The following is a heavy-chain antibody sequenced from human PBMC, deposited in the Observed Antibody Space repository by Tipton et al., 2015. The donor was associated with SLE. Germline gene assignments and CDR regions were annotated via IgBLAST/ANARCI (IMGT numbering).Heavy chain of an antibody. V-gene: IGHV3-74*03. Sequence: SLRLSCAASGFTFSSSWLFWVRQAPGKGLVWVSHINYDGSSTKYADSVKGRFTISRDNSKNTLYLQMNSLRTEDTALYYCAKVQNRRGSSVSGFDYWGQGTLVTVSS. CDR2: INYDGSST. CDR3: AKVQNRRGSSVSGFDY. D-gene: IGHD6-6*01. CDR1: GFTFSSSW. J-gene: IGHJ4*02.